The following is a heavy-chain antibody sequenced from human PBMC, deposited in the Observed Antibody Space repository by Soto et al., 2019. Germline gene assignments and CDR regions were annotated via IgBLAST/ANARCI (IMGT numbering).Heavy chain of an antibody. CDR3: ARGGTMVRGWFDP. V-gene: IGHV1-46*01. CDR1: GYTFTSYY. Sequence: QVQLVQSGAEVKKSGASVKVSCKASGYTFTSYYMHWVRQAPGQGLEWKGIINPSGGSTGYAQKVQGRVTMTRDTSTSTVYMELSSLRSEDTAVYYCARGGTMVRGWFDPWGQGTLVTVSS. D-gene: IGHD3-10*01. J-gene: IGHJ5*02. CDR2: INPSGGST.